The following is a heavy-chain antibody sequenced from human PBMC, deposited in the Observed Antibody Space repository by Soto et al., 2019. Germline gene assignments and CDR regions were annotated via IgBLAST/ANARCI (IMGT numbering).Heavy chain of an antibody. CDR1: GGTFSKYA. J-gene: IGHJ5*02. Sequence: SVKVSCKASGGTFSKYAIGWVRQAPGQGLEWMGGIIPVFGIAIYAQKFQSRVTITADESTNTAYMELSSLRSEDTAVYYCARGIAAARTEGNWFDPWGQATLVTVSS. CDR3: ARGIAAARTEGNWFDP. V-gene: IGHV1-69*13. D-gene: IGHD6-13*01. CDR2: IIPVFGIA.